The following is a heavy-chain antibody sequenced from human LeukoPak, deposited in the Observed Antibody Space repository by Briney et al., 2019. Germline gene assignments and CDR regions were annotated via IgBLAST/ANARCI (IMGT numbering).Heavy chain of an antibody. CDR3: AREGGDYGDYCYYYMDV. J-gene: IGHJ6*03. V-gene: IGHV4-4*07. Sequence: KASETLSLTCTVSGGSISSYYWSWIRQPAGKGLEWIGRIYTSGSTNYNPSLKSRVTMSVDTSKNQFSLKLSSVTAADTAVYYCAREGGDYGDYCYYYMDVWGKGTTVTISS. D-gene: IGHD4-17*01. CDR2: IYTSGST. CDR1: GGSISSYY.